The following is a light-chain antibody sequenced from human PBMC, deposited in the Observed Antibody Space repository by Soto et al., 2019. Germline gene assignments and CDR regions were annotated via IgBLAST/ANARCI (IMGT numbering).Light chain of an antibody. CDR3: QQGKSFPRT. CDR2: AAS. J-gene: IGKJ1*01. Sequence: DIQMTQSPSSVSASVGDRVTITCRASQGISSWLAWYQQKPGRAPKLLIFAASRLQTGVPSRFSGSGAGTDFTLTISSLQAEDFATYFCQQGKSFPRTFGQGTKVAIK. CDR1: QGISSW. V-gene: IGKV1-12*01.